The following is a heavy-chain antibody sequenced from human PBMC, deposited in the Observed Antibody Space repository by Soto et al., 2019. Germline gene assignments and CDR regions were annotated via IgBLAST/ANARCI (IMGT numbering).Heavy chain of an antibody. D-gene: IGHD6-13*01. Sequence: PGGSLRLSCAASGFTFSSYWMHWVRQAPGKGLVWVSRIKSDGSSTSYADSVKGRFTISRDNAKNTLYLQMNSLRAEDTAVYYCARGSSSWTYYYYMDVWGKGTTVTVSS. CDR2: IKSDGSST. V-gene: IGHV3-74*01. J-gene: IGHJ6*03. CDR3: ARGSSSWTYYYYMDV. CDR1: GFTFSSYW.